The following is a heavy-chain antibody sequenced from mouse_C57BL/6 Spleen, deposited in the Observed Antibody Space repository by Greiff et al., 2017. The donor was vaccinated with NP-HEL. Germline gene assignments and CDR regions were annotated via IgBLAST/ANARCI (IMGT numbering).Heavy chain of an antibody. CDR3: ARGLPYYYAMDY. CDR2: FHPYNDDT. V-gene: IGHV1-47*01. D-gene: IGHD3-1*01. J-gene: IGHJ4*01. CDR1: GYTFTTYP. Sequence: VKLQESGAELVKPGASVKMSCKASGYTFTTYPIEWMKQNHGKSLEWIGNFHPYNDDTKYNEKFKGKATLTVEKSSSTVYLEPSRLTSDDSAVYYCARGLPYYYAMDYWGQGTSVTVSS.